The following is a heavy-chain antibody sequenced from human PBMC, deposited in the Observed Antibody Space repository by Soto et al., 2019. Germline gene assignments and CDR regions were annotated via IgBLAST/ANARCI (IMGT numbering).Heavy chain of an antibody. J-gene: IGHJ3*02. V-gene: IGHV5-51*01. D-gene: IGHD2-2*01. Sequence: PGESLKISCKGSGYSFTSYWIGWVRQMPGKGLEWMGIIYPGDSDTRYSPSFQGQVTISADKSISTAYLQWSSLKASDTAMYYCARQRTPMPVHDSAFDIWGQGTMVTVSS. CDR3: ARQRTPMPVHDSAFDI. CDR2: IYPGDSDT. CDR1: GYSFTSYW.